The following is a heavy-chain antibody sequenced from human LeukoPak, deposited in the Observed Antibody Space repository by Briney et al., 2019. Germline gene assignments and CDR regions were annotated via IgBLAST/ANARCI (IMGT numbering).Heavy chain of an antibody. D-gene: IGHD3-10*01. CDR2: ISGSGGST. CDR3: ASSLLPRL. CDR1: GFTFSSYA. V-gene: IGHV3-23*01. Sequence: GGSLRLSCAASGFTFSSYAMSWVRQAPGKGLEWVSAISGSGGSTDYADSVKGRFTISRDISKSTLFLQMNSLRAEDTAVYYCASSLLPRLWGQGTLVTVSS. J-gene: IGHJ4*02.